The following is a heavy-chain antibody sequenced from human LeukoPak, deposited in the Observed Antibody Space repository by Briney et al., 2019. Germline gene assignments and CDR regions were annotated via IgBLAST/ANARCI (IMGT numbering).Heavy chain of an antibody. CDR2: IYYSGST. Sequence: SETLSLTCTVSGGSISSYYWSWIRQPPGKGLEWIGYIYYSGSTSYNPSLKSRVTISVDTSKNQFSLKLSSVTAADTAVYYCARGTKSRYQLPYNWFDPWGQGTLVTVSS. CDR3: ARGTKSRYQLPYNWFDP. J-gene: IGHJ5*02. D-gene: IGHD2-2*01. V-gene: IGHV4-59*08. CDR1: GGSISSYY.